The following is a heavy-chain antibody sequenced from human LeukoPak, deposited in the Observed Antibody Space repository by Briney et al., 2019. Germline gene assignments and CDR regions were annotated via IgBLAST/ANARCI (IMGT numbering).Heavy chain of an antibody. J-gene: IGHJ4*02. Sequence: PSQTLSLTCTVSGGSISSSSYFWSWIRQPAGKGLEWFGHINTTEGINYNPSLKSRVTISVDTSRNQFSLKLSSVTAADTAVYYCARDLVGATTSPFDYWGQGTLVTVSS. D-gene: IGHD1-26*01. CDR2: INTTEGI. CDR3: ARDLVGATTSPFDY. CDR1: GGSISSSSYF. V-gene: IGHV4-61*09.